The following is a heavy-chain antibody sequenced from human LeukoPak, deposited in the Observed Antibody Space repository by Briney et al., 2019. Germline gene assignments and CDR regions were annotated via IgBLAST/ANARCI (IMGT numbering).Heavy chain of an antibody. Sequence: PSETLSLTCTVSGGSISSGSYYWSWIRQPAGKGLEWIGRIYTSGCTNYNPSLKSRVTISVDTSKNQFSLKLSSVTAADTAVYYCARGITIFGVVMNWFDPWGQGTLVTVSS. D-gene: IGHD3-3*01. CDR2: IYTSGCT. V-gene: IGHV4-61*02. CDR1: GGSISSGSYY. J-gene: IGHJ5*02. CDR3: ARGITIFGVVMNWFDP.